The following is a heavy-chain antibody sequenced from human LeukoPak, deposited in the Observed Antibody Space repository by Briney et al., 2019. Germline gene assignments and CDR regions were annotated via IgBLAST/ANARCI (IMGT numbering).Heavy chain of an antibody. J-gene: IGHJ2*01. CDR1: GFTFSSYG. CDR3: ARDLRWSHYWYFDL. CDR2: IWYDGSNK. Sequence: GGSLRLSCAASGFTFSSYGMHWVRQAPGKGQKWVAAIWYDGSNKYYADSVKGRFTISRDNSKNTLYLQMNSLRAEDTAVYYCARDLRWSHYWYFDLWGRGTLVTVSS. V-gene: IGHV3-33*01. D-gene: IGHD2-15*01.